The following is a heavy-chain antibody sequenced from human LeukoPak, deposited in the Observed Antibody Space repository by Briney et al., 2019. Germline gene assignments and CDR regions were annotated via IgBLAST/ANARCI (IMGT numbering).Heavy chain of an antibody. CDR2: IKEGGSEK. J-gene: IGHJ4*02. Sequence: PGGSLRLSCAASGFTFSSYWMSWVRQAPGKGLEWVANIKEGGSEKYYVESVKGRFTISRDNAKNSLFLQMNSLRGEDTAMYYCARGGSSRFGYWGQGTLVTVSS. CDR1: GFTFSSYW. CDR3: ARGGSSRFGY. V-gene: IGHV3-7*01. D-gene: IGHD1-26*01.